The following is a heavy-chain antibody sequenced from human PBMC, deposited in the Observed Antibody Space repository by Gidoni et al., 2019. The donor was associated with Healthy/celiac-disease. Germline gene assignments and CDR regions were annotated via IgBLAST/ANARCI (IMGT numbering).Heavy chain of an antibody. CDR2: IYTSGST. D-gene: IGHD2-2*01. V-gene: IGHV4-61*02. CDR1: GGSISSGSYY. Sequence: QVQLQESGPGLVKPSQTLSLTCTVSGGSISSGSYYWSWIRPPAGKGLEWMGRIYTSGSTNYNPSLKSRVTISVDTSKNQFSLKLSSVTAADTAVYYCAREVTVVVPAATPGDYYYYYGMDVWGQGTTVTVSS. J-gene: IGHJ6*02. CDR3: AREVTVVVPAATPGDYYYYYGMDV.